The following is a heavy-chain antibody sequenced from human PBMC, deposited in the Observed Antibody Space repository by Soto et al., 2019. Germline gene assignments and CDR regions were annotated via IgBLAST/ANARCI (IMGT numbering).Heavy chain of an antibody. Sequence: GESLKISCKGSGYSFTSYWIGWVRQMPGKGLEWMGIIYPGDSDTRYSPSFQGQVTISADKSISTAYLQWSSLKASDTAMYYCARGPSGYDVGYYYYYMDVWGKGTTVTVSS. V-gene: IGHV5-51*01. CDR1: GYSFTSYW. CDR2: IYPGDSDT. D-gene: IGHD5-12*01. J-gene: IGHJ6*03. CDR3: ARGPSGYDVGYYYYYMDV.